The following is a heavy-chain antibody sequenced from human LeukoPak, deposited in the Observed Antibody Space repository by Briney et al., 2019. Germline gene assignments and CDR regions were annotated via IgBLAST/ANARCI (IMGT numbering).Heavy chain of an antibody. CDR3: ARFWENGDILTGYSTRWFDP. J-gene: IGHJ5*02. D-gene: IGHD3-9*01. CDR1: GYSFTSYW. CDR2: IDPSDSYT. Sequence: PGESLKISRKGSGYSFTSYWISWVRQMPGKGLEWMGRIDPSDSYTNYSPSFQGHVTISADKSISTAYLQWSSLKASDTAMYYCARFWENGDILTGYSTRWFDPWGQGTLVTVSS. V-gene: IGHV5-10-1*01.